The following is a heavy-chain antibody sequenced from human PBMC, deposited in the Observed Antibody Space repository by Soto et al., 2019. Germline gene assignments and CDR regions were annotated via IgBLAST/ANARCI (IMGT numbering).Heavy chain of an antibody. CDR3: AKDRRSGYYYYFDY. V-gene: IGHV3-9*01. J-gene: IGHJ4*02. Sequence: EVQLVESGGGLVQPGRSLRLSCTASGFTFDDYAMHWVRQAPGKGLEWVSGISWNSGRIGYADSVKGRFTISRDNAKNSLYLQMNSLRAKDTALYYCAKDRRSGYYYYFDYWGQVTLVTVSS. CDR2: ISWNSGRI. D-gene: IGHD3-22*01. CDR1: GFTFDDYA.